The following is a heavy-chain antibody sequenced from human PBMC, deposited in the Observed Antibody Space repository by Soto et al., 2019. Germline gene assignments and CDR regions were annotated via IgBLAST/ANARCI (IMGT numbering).Heavy chain of an antibody. CDR1: GFSLSTSGVG. J-gene: IGHJ4*02. D-gene: IGHD3-3*01. Sequence: QITLKESGPPLVKPTQTLTLTCTFSGFSLSTSGVGVGWIRQPPGKALEWLALIYWDDDKRYSPSLKSRLTITKDTSKNQVVLTMTNMDPVDTATYYCAHRLGEYDFWSGYYFDYWGQGTLVTVSS. CDR2: IYWDDDK. CDR3: AHRLGEYDFWSGYYFDY. V-gene: IGHV2-5*02.